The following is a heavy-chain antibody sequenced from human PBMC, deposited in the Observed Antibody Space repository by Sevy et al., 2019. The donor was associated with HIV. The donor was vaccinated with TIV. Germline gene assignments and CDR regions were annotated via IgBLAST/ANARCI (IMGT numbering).Heavy chain of an antibody. Sequence: ASVKVSCKTSGFDFSSYGITWVRQAPGQGLEWMGWIGIYNGNSNSAQKLQGRVSMTTDTSTNTVYMELSNLRSDDTAVYYCAGVPTYDYGSATYFDYWVQGTLVTVSS. V-gene: IGHV1-18*01. D-gene: IGHD3-10*01. CDR3: AGVPTYDYGSATYFDY. J-gene: IGHJ4*02. CDR2: IGIYNGNS. CDR1: GFDFSSYG.